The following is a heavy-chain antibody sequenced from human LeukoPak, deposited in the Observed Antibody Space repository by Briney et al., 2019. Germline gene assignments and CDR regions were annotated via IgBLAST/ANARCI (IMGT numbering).Heavy chain of an antibody. CDR3: ARQTYFYEASGHLNDN. Sequence: SETLSLTCTVSGGSISSDSYYCGWIRQPPGKRLEWIGSIYYSGSPFHNPSLRSRVTMSVDTSKNQFALKLSSVTAADTAVYYCARQTYFYEASGHLNDNWGQGTLVTVSS. J-gene: IGHJ4*02. CDR2: IYYSGSP. CDR1: GGSISSDSYY. D-gene: IGHD2-15*01. V-gene: IGHV4-39*01.